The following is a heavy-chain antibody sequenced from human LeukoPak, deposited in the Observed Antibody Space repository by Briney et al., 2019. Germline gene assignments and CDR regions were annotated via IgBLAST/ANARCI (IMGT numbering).Heavy chain of an antibody. Sequence: PSETLSLTCPFSGGSISSSSYYLGWIRHPPGKGLEWIGSIYYSGSTYYNPSLKSRVTISVDTSKNQFSLKLSSVTAADTSFHAGDGIRDCSSTSCYSRIDYWGQGTLVTVSS. CDR2: IYYSGST. CDR3: DGIRDCSSTSCYSRIDY. CDR1: GGSISSSSYY. V-gene: IGHV4-39*01. J-gene: IGHJ4*02. D-gene: IGHD2-2*01.